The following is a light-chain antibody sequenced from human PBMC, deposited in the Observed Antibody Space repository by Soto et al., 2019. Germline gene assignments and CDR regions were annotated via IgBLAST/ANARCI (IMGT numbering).Light chain of an antibody. V-gene: IGLV1-44*01. Sequence: QSVLTQPPSASGTPGQRVTISCSGSSSNIGSNTVNWYQQLPGTAPKLLIYSNDQRPSGGPDRFSGSKSCTSASLAISGRQSEDEADYYCAAWDDSLNVVVFGGGTKLTVL. CDR2: SND. CDR1: SSNIGSNT. CDR3: AAWDDSLNVVV. J-gene: IGLJ2*01.